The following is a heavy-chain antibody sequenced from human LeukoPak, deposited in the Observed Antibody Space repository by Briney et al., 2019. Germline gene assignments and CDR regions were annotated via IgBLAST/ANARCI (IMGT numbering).Heavy chain of an antibody. CDR1: GGSFSGYY. CDR2: INHSGST. J-gene: IGHJ4*02. D-gene: IGHD3-9*01. CDR3: ARGPRYFDWLLRFDY. V-gene: IGHV4-34*01. Sequence: SETLSLTCAVYGGSFSGYYWSWIRQPPGKGLEWIGEINHSGSTNYNPSLKSRVTISVDTSKNQFPLKLSSVTAADTAVYYCARGPRYFDWLLRFDYWGQGTLVTVSS.